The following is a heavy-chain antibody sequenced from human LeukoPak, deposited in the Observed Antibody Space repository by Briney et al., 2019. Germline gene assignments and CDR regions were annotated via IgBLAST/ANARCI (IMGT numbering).Heavy chain of an antibody. D-gene: IGHD5-12*01. J-gene: IGHJ4*02. V-gene: IGHV1-2*02. CDR3: AKNPYEYYFDY. CDR2: INPNSGDT. Sequence: ASVKVSCKASGYTFTGYYMHWLRQAPGQGLEWMGWINPNSGDTNYAQKFQGRVTVTRDTSISTAYMELSRLTSDDTAVYYCAKNPYEYYFDYWGQGTLVTVSS. CDR1: GYTFTGYY.